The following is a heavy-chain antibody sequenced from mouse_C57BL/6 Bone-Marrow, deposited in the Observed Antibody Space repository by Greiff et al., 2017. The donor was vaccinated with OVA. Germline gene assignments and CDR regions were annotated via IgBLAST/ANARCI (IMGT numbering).Heavy chain of an antibody. J-gene: IGHJ2*01. CDR1: GSAFTNSL. V-gene: IGHV1-54*01. CDR2: FNPGSGGT. CDR3: ARSKYFDN. Sequence: VQLQQSGAELVRPGTSVKVSCKASGSAFTNSLIEWVKQRPGQGLEWIGVFNPGSGGTNYNEKFKGKATLTADKSSSTAYMQLSSLTSEDAAVYFCARSKYFDNWGQGTTLTVSS.